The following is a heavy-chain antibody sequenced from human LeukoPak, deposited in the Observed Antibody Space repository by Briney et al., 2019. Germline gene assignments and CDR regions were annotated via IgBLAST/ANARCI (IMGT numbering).Heavy chain of an antibody. J-gene: IGHJ4*02. Sequence: ASVKVSCKASGYTFTIYYIHWVRQAPGQGLEWMGMINPSGGSTSHAQKFQGRVTMTRDTSTSTVYMELSSLRSEDTAVYYCAGGRLLLDYWGQGTLVTVSS. CDR1: GYTFTIYY. CDR3: AGGRLLLDY. D-gene: IGHD2-15*01. CDR2: INPSGGST. V-gene: IGHV1-46*01.